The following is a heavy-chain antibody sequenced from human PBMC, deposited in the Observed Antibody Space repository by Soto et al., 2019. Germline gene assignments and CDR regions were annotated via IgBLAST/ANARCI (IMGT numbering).Heavy chain of an antibody. V-gene: IGHV3-30*18. CDR1: GFTFSSYG. CDR2: VSYDGSNK. Sequence: QVQLVESGGGVVQPGRSLRLSCAASGFTFSSYGMNWVRQAPGKRLEGVAVVSYDGSNKYYPDSVKGRLTISRDNPKNPMHLKMHSLRAKDAAVYYCAKDTPPYGGAGGEFDPWGKGSLVTVCS. D-gene: IGHD3-16*01. CDR3: AKDTPPYGGAGGEFDP. J-gene: IGHJ5*02.